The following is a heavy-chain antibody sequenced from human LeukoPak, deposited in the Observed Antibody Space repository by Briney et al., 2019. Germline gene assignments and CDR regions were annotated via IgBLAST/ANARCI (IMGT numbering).Heavy chain of an antibody. CDR2: IYYSGST. Sequence: SETLSLTCTVSGGSINSSSYYWGWIRQPPGKGLEWIGAIYYSGSTYYNPSLKSRVTISVDTSKNQFSLKLSSVTASDTAVYYCARRFAPSRNDAFDIWGQGTMVTVSS. V-gene: IGHV4-39*01. D-gene: IGHD3-10*01. CDR1: GGSINSSSYY. CDR3: ARRFAPSRNDAFDI. J-gene: IGHJ3*02.